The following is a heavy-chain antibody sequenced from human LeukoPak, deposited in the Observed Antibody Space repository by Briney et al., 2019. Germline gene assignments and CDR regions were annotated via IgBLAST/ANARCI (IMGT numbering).Heavy chain of an antibody. V-gene: IGHV4-59*01. J-gene: IGHJ4*02. CDR2: VSYIGST. CDR3: ARSKWEPAFGY. CDR1: GGSISSYY. D-gene: IGHD1-26*01. Sequence: SETLSLTCTVSGGSISSYYWTWIRQPPGKGLEWIGYVSYIGSTNYNPSLKSRVTISADTSKNQFSLKLSSVTAADTAVYYCARSKWEPAFGYWGQGTLVTVSS.